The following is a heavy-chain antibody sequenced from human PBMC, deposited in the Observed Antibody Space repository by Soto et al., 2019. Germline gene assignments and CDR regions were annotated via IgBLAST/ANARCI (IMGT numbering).Heavy chain of an antibody. CDR3: ARVRNYEFWSGYDMDV. D-gene: IGHD3-3*01. CDR1: GGSISSYY. V-gene: IGHV4-59*01. CDR2: IYYSGST. Sequence: PSETLSLTCTVSGGSISSYYWSWIRQPPGKGLEWIGYIYYSGSTNYNPSLKSRVTISVDTSKNQFSLKLSSVTAADTAVYYCARVRNYEFWSGYDMDVWGQGTTVTVSS. J-gene: IGHJ6*02.